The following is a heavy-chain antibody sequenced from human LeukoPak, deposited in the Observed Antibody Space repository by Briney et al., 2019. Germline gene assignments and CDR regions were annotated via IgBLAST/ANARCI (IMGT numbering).Heavy chain of an antibody. CDR2: IKQDGSEK. J-gene: IGHJ6*03. Sequence: GGSLRLSCAASGFTFSSYWMSWVRQAPGKGLEWVANIKQDGSEKYYVDSVKGRFTISRDNAKNSLYLQMNSLRAEDTAVYYCARVATRPYCSGGSCYFHYYYYYMDVWGKGTTVTVSS. CDR1: GFTFSSYW. V-gene: IGHV3-7*01. CDR3: ARVATRPYCSGGSCYFHYYYYYMDV. D-gene: IGHD2-15*01.